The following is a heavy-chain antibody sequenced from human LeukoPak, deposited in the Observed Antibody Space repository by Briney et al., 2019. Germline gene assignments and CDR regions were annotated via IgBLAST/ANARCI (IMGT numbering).Heavy chain of an antibody. CDR2: ISGDGGST. V-gene: IGHV3-43*02. CDR3: AKDYGLDYYFDY. CDR1: GFTFDDYA. D-gene: IGHD2-2*03. J-gene: IGHJ4*02. Sequence: GGSLRLSCAASGFTFDDYAMHWVRQAPGKGLEWVSLISGDGGSTYYADSVKGRFTISRDNSKNPLYLQMNSLRTEDTALYYCAKDYGLDYYFDYWGQGTLVTVSS.